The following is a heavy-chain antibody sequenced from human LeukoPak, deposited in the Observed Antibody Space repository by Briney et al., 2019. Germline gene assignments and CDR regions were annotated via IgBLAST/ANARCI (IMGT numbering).Heavy chain of an antibody. D-gene: IGHD3-10*01. J-gene: IGHJ4*02. CDR3: AKKLWYYYGSGSYVDY. Sequence: PGGSLRLSCAASGFTFSYYAMSWVRQAPGKGLEWVSAISGSGGSTYYADSVKGRFTISRDNSKNTLYLQMNSLRAEDTAVYYCAKKLWYYYGSGSYVDYWGQGTLVTVSS. CDR1: GFTFSYYA. V-gene: IGHV3-23*01. CDR2: ISGSGGST.